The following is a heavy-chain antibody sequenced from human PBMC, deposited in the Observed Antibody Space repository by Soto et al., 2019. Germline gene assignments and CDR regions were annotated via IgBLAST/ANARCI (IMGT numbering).Heavy chain of an antibody. V-gene: IGHV1-58*01. CDR1: GFTFTSSA. CDR2: IVVGSGNT. Sequence: SVKVSCKASGFTFTSSAVQWVRQARGQRLEWIGWIVVGSGNTNYAQKFQERVTITRDMSTSTAYMELSSLRSEDTAVYYCARGRSPNSARISSSIYGVYYDHHDVWTKGTTVIGSS. D-gene: IGHD1-1*01. CDR3: ARGRSPNSARISSSIYGVYYDHHDV. J-gene: IGHJ6*03.